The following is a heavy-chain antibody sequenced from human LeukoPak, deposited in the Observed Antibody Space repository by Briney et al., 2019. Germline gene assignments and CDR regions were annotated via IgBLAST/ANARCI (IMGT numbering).Heavy chain of an antibody. Sequence: SSETLSLTCSVSDDSITIYYWTWIRQPPGKGLEWIGYIDHTGTTNYNPSLNSRVTISRDTSKNHFSLQLSSVTAADTAVYYCAKDLMRDRWFGESWGQGTLVTVSS. CDR3: AKDLMRDRWFGES. V-gene: IGHV4-59*01. CDR2: IDHTGTT. D-gene: IGHD3-10*01. CDR1: DDSITIYY. J-gene: IGHJ5*02.